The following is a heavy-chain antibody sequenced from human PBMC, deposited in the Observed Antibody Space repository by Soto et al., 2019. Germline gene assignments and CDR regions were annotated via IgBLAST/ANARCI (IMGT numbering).Heavy chain of an antibody. V-gene: IGHV3-23*01. CDR1: GFTFSSYA. J-gene: IGHJ4*02. Sequence: EVQLLESGGGLVQPGGSLRLSCAASGFTFSSYAMSWVRQAPGKVLEWVSAISGSGGSTYYADSVKGRFTISRENSKNQPYLENDSLRGGDTGVNYCAKEGLGEPWVDYWGQGTLVTVSS. D-gene: IGHD3-16*01. CDR3: AKEGLGEPWVDY. CDR2: ISGSGGST.